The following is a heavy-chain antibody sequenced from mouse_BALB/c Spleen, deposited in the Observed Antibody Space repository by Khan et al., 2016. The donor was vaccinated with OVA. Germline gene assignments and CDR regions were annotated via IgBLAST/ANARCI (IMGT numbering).Heavy chain of an antibody. CDR1: GYSITSDYA. CDR3: ARDGSRYNYAMDY. CDR2: ISSSGSP. D-gene: IGHD2-3*01. J-gene: IGHJ4*01. V-gene: IGHV3-2*02. Sequence: VQLKESGPGLVKPSQSLSLTCTVTGYSITSDYAWNWIRQFPGNKLEWMGYISSSGSPNYNPALKSRISITRDTSKNQFFLQLNSVTTEDTATYYCARDGSRYNYAMDYWGQGTSVTVSS.